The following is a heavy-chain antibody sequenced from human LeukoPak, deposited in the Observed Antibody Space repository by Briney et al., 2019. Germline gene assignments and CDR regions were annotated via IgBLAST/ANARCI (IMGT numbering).Heavy chain of an antibody. V-gene: IGHV3-30*18. CDR1: GFTFSDYA. J-gene: IGHJ4*02. CDR3: AKDLGYYDISHCFDY. CDR2: ISYDGSNK. D-gene: IGHD3-9*01. Sequence: PGGSLRLSCVASGFTFSDYAMSWVRQAPGEGLEWVAVISYDGSNKYYADSVKGRFTISRDNSKNTLYLQMNSLRAEDTAVYYCAKDLGYYDISHCFDYWGQGTLVTVSS.